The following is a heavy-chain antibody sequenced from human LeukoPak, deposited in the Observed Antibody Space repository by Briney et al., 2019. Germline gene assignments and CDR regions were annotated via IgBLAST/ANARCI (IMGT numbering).Heavy chain of an antibody. CDR1: GYTFTGYY. V-gene: IGHV1-2*02. D-gene: IGHD6-13*01. CDR3: ARGLHSSWFLSGRYYFDY. J-gene: IGHJ4*02. Sequence: ASVKVSCKASGYTFTGYYMHWVRQAPGQGLEWMGWINPNSGGTNYAQKFQGRVTMTRDTSISTAYMELSRLRSDDTAVYYCARGLHSSWFLSGRYYFDYWGQGTLVTVSS. CDR2: INPNSGGT.